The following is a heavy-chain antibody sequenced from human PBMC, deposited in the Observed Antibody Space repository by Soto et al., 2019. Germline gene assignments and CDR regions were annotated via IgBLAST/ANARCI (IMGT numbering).Heavy chain of an antibody. J-gene: IGHJ4*02. D-gene: IGHD6-13*01. CDR2: ISGDGSST. CDR1: GITFSDNY. Sequence: QVNLVESGGGLVKPGGSLRLSCAVSGITFSDNYMSWIRQAPGKGLEWLSHISGDGSSTDYADSLKGRFTISRDNAENSLYLQMNSLRPEDTAVYYCARVVGIAAAGPFDFWGQGTLVTVSS. V-gene: IGHV3-11*06. CDR3: ARVVGIAAAGPFDF.